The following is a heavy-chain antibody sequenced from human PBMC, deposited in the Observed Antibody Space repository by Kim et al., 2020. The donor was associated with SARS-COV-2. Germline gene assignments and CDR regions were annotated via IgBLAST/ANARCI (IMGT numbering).Heavy chain of an antibody. CDR3: ARDMLYSSSSGPGDY. J-gene: IGHJ4*02. V-gene: IGHV1-46*01. Sequence: QKFQGRVTMTRDTSTSTVYMELSSLRSEDTAVYYCARDMLYSSSSGPGDYWGQGTLVTVSS. D-gene: IGHD6-6*01.